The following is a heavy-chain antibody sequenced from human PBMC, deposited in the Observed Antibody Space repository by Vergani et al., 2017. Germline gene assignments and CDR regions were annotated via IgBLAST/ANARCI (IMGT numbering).Heavy chain of an antibody. CDR3: ARESRGTPSSLDY. V-gene: IGHV3-33*01. Sequence: QVQLVESGGGVVQPGRSLRLSCTPSSFNLRDYGMHWVRQAPGRGLEWVSMTWYEGNNNYYADSVKGRFTISKDISKNTLYLQMNSLIGDDTAVYYCARESRGTPSSLDYWGQGTLVTVSS. D-gene: IGHD1-1*01. CDR2: TWYEGNNN. CDR1: SFNLRDYG. J-gene: IGHJ4*02.